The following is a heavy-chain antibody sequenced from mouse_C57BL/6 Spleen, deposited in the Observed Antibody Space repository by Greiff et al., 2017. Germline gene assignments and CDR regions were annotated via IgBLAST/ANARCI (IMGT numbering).Heavy chain of an antibody. D-gene: IGHD2-2*01. J-gene: IGHJ1*03. CDR1: GFNITDYY. CDR2: IDPEDGDT. CDR3: ARRGGYKGYFDV. Sequence: VQLQQSGAELVKPGASVKLSCTASGFNITDYYMHWVKQRTEQGLEWIGRIDPEDGDTKYAQKFQGKATITADTSSNTAYVEISSLTSEDTAVYYCARRGGYKGYFDVWGTGTTVTVSS. V-gene: IGHV14-2*01.